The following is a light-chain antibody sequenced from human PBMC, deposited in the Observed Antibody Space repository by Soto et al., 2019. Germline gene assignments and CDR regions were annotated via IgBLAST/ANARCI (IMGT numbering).Light chain of an antibody. CDR1: QSVDSIY. CDR2: GAS. Sequence: VVLTQAACTLSLTPVYRATLSFMSIQSVDSIYLAWYQQKPGQAPRLLIFGASRRATGIPDRFSGSGSGTDFTLTISRLEPEDFAVYYCQQYGSSPLYSFGQGTKVDIK. J-gene: IGKJ2*03. CDR3: QQYGSSPLYS. V-gene: IGKV3-20*01.